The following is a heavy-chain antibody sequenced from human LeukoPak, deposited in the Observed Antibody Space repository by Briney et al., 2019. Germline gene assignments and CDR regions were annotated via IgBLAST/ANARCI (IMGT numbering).Heavy chain of an antibody. CDR1: GFTFSSYA. V-gene: IGHV3-30-3*01. CDR3: ARDLSGRYSADY. Sequence: GGSLRLSCAASGFTFSSYAMSWVRQAPGKGLEWVTFISYDGNIKYYTDSVKGRFTISRDNSKNTLYLQMNSLTAEDTSVYYCARDLSGRYSADYWGQGTLVTVSS. J-gene: IGHJ4*02. D-gene: IGHD1-26*01. CDR2: ISYDGNIK.